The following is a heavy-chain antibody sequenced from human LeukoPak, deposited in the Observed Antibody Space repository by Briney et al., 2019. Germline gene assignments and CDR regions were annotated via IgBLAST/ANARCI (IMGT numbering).Heavy chain of an antibody. CDR2: IYYSGST. CDR1: GASISSGDYY. V-gene: IGHV4-61*08. Sequence: SETLSLTCAVSGASISSGDYYWRWIRQPPGKGLEWIGYIYYSGSTNYNPSLKSRVTMSVDTSKNQFSLKLSSVTAADTAVYYCARGYCSSTSCSGNWFDPWGQGTLVTVSS. J-gene: IGHJ5*02. D-gene: IGHD2-2*01. CDR3: ARGYCSSTSCSGNWFDP.